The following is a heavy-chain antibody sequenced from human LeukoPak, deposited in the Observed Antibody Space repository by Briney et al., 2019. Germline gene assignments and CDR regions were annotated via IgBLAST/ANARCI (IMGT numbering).Heavy chain of an antibody. J-gene: IGHJ4*02. D-gene: IGHD3-3*01. CDR1: GGSLTSTNW. V-gene: IGHV4-4*02. Sequence: SETLSLTCDVSGGSLTSTNWWTWVRRPPGKGLEWIGEVHLDGRTNYNPSLKSRLIMSVDLPENHISLKLTSVTAADTAVYYRAREGGFYRPLDYSGQGTLVTVSS. CDR3: AREGGFYRPLDY. CDR2: VHLDGRT.